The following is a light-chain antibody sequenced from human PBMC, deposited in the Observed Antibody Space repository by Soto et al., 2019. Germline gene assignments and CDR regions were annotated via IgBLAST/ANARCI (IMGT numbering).Light chain of an antibody. Sequence: EIVLTQSPATLSLSPGEGAALACRASQSVSRFLAWYQQKPGQAPRLLIYGASNRATGIPTRFSGSGSGTDFTLTISSLEAEDFALHYCHQRSTWPLTFGGGTKVEIK. CDR2: GAS. CDR1: QSVSRF. V-gene: IGKV3-11*01. CDR3: HQRSTWPLT. J-gene: IGKJ4*01.